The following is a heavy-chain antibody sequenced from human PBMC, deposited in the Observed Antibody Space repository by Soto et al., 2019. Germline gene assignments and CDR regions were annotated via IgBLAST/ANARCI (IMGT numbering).Heavy chain of an antibody. J-gene: IGHJ5*02. CDR3: ARGITIFGVVITDYNRFDP. D-gene: IGHD3-3*01. CDR1: GGSISSSSYY. CDR2: IYYSGST. Sequence: PSETLSLTCTVSGGSISSSSYYWGWIRQPPGKGLEWIGSIYYSGSTYYNPSLKSRVTISVDTSKNQFSLKLSSVTAADTAVYYCARGITIFGVVITDYNRFDPWGQGTLVTVSS. V-gene: IGHV4-39*01.